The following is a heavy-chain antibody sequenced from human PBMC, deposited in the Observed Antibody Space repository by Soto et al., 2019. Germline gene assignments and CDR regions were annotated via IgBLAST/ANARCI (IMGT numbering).Heavy chain of an antibody. D-gene: IGHD3-16*01. CDR1: GGTFSSYA. V-gene: IGHV1-69*01. CDR2: IIPIFGTA. CDR3: AGRRGGLGGGYPRGSYSYGMAV. Sequence: QVQLVQSGAEVKKPGSSVKVSCKASGGTFSSYAISWVRQAPGQGLEWMGGIIPIFGTANYAQKFQGRVTITADESRRTAYMERGSRGSEDTAVYSCAGRRGGLGGGYPRGSYSYGMAVWGKGPRSPSPQ. J-gene: IGHJ6*01.